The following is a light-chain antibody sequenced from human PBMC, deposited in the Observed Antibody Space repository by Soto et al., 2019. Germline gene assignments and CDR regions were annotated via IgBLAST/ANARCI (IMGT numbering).Light chain of an antibody. Sequence: EIVLTQSPGTLSLSPGERATLSCRASQSVSSNLVWYQQKPGQAPRLLIYGASTRATGIPARFSGSGSGTEFTLTISSLQSEDVAVYYCQQHNHWPTFGQGTKVDIK. CDR1: QSVSSN. J-gene: IGKJ1*01. CDR3: QQHNHWPT. CDR2: GAS. V-gene: IGKV3-15*01.